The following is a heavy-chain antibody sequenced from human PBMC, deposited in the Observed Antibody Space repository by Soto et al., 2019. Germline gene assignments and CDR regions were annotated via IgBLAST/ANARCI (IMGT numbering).Heavy chain of an antibody. Sequence: PSETLSLTCTVSGGSISSDNCCWIRLRPAKGQEWIGYIYYSGSTNYNPSLTSRVTISVDTSKNQFSLKLSSVAAAATAVYYCARVSSPWYSSSRYYFDYWGQGTLVTVSS. CDR3: ARVSSPWYSSSRYYFDY. D-gene: IGHD6-13*01. CDR2: IYYSGST. J-gene: IGHJ4*02. CDR1: GGSISSDN. V-gene: IGHV4-59*01.